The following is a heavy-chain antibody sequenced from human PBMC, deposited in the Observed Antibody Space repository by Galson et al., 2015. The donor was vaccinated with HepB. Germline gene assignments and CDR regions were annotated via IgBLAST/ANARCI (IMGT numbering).Heavy chain of an antibody. CDR2: ISYDGSNK. D-gene: IGHD3-10*01. Sequence: SLRLSCAASGFIFSNHGMHWVRQAPGKGLEWVAVISYDGSNKYYADSVKGRFIISRDNSKNTLYLQMNSLRAEDTAVYYCAKAAVIWFGELPDYYYYYYMDVWGRGTTVSVSS. V-gene: IGHV3-30*18. J-gene: IGHJ6*03. CDR3: AKAAVIWFGELPDYYYYYYMDV. CDR1: GFIFSNHG.